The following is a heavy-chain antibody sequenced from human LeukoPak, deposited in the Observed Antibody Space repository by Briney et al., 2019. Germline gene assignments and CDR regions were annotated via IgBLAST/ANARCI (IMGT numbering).Heavy chain of an antibody. D-gene: IGHD1-26*01. CDR3: ARLSGSFLDY. Sequence: GGSLRLSCAASGFTFSRDGMHWVRQAPGKGLEWAAVIWYDGSKKYYADSVKGRFTISRDNSKNTLYLQMNSLRAEDTAVYYCARLSGSFLDYWGQGTLVTVSS. CDR1: GFTFSRDG. J-gene: IGHJ4*02. V-gene: IGHV3-33*01. CDR2: IWYDGSKK.